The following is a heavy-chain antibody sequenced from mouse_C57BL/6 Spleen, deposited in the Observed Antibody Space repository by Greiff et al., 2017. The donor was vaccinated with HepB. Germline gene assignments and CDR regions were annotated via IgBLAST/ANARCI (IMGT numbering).Heavy chain of an antibody. D-gene: IGHD2-4*01. CDR3: ARWPYDYDVGFDY. CDR2: INPNNGGT. Sequence: LQESGPELVKPGASVKMSCKASGYTFTDYNMHWVKQSHGKSLEWIGYINPNNGGTSYNQKFKGKATLTVNKSSSTAYMELRSLTSEDSAVYYCARWPYDYDVGFDYWGQGTTLTVSS. J-gene: IGHJ2*01. CDR1: GYTFTDYN. V-gene: IGHV1-22*01.